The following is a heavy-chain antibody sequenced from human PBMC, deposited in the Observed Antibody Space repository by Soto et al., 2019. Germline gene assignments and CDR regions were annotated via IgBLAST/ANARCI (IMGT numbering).Heavy chain of an antibody. Sequence: NPSETLSLTCTISGGSVNNYHWIWIRQPPGKGLEWIAYIYTGNPHYNPSLNNRVTISVDASENQFSLNLISVTASDTAVYYCATYNYNAFFDSWGQGTLVTVS. CDR1: GGSVNNYH. CDR2: IYTGNP. CDR3: ATYNYNAFFDS. D-gene: IGHD1-20*01. J-gene: IGHJ4*02. V-gene: IGHV4-59*02.